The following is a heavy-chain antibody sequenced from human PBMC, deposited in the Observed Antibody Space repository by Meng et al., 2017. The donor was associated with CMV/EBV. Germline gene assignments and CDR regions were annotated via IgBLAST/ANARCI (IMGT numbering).Heavy chain of an antibody. V-gene: IGHV2-5*02. J-gene: IGHJ4*02. CDR3: ARGGLRGFDY. D-gene: IGHD4-17*01. CDR2: IYWDDDK. Sequence: HTTCETSGTTLVTPTQTLTLTFNFSRFSRSTSGGGVGWIRQPPGKALEWLALIYWDDDKRYSPSLKSRLTITKDTSKNQVVLTMTNMDPVDTATYYCARGGLRGFDYWGQGTLVTVSS. CDR1: RFSRSTSGGG.